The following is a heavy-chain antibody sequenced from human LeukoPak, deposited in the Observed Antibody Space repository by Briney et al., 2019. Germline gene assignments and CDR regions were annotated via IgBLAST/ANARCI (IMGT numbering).Heavy chain of an antibody. CDR1: GYTFTGYY. CDR2: INPNSGGT. CDR3: ARPNYDFWSGYPNWFDP. V-gene: IGHV1-2*02. Sequence: ASVKVSCKASGYTFTGYYMHWVRQAPGQGLEWMGWINPNSGGTNYAQKFQGRVTMTRDTSISTAYMELSRLRSDDTAAYYCARPNYDFWSGYPNWFDPWGQGTLVTASS. D-gene: IGHD3-3*01. J-gene: IGHJ5*02.